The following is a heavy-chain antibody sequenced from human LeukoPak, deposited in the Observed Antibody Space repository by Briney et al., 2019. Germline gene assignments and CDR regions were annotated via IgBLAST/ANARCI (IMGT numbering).Heavy chain of an antibody. J-gene: IGHJ4*02. Sequence: GASVKVSCKASGYTFTGHYMHWVRQAPGQGLEWMGWINPNSGGTNYAQKFQGRVTMTRDTSISTVYMELSRLRSDDTAVYYCARDRGLELLNENFDYWGQGTLVTVSS. D-gene: IGHD1-7*01. CDR1: GYTFTGHY. CDR3: ARDRGLELLNENFDY. V-gene: IGHV1-2*02. CDR2: INPNSGGT.